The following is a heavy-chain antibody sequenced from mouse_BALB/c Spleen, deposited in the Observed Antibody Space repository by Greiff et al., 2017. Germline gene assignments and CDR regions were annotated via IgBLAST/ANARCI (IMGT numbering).Heavy chain of an antibody. CDR1: GYAFTNYL. V-gene: IGHV1-54*01. Sequence: VQLQQSGAELVRPGTSVKVSCKASGYAFTNYLIEWVKQRPGQGLEWIGVINPGSGGTNYNEKFKGKATLTADKSSSTAYMQLSSLTSDDSAVYVCARWDYGSSEAMDYWGQGTSVTVSS. CDR3: ARWDYGSSEAMDY. D-gene: IGHD1-1*01. J-gene: IGHJ4*01. CDR2: INPGSGGT.